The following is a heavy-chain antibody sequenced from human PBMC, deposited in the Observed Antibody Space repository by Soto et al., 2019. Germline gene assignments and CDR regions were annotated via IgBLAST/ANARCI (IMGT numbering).Heavy chain of an antibody. CDR3: AEDLGRSIAAAGTFDY. V-gene: IGHV3-21*01. CDR2: ISSSSSYI. Sequence: PGGSLRLSCAASGFTFSSYSMNWVRQAPGKGLEWVSSISSSSSYIYYADSVKGRFTISRDNAKNSLYLQMNSLRAEDTAVYYCAEDLGRSIAAAGTFDYWGQGNMVTVSS. CDR1: GFTFSSYS. J-gene: IGHJ4*02. D-gene: IGHD6-13*01.